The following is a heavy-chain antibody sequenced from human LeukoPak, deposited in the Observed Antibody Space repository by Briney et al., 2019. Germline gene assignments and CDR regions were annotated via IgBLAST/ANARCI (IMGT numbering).Heavy chain of an antibody. CDR3: ARGLVEMATIVMLGY. V-gene: IGHV3-30-3*01. CDR2: ISYDGSNK. Sequence: GRSLRLSCAASGFTFSSYAMHWVRQAPGKGLEWVAVISYDGSNKYYADSVKGRFTISRDNSKNTLYLQMNSLRAEDTAVYYCARGLVEMATIVMLGYWGQGTLVTVSS. J-gene: IGHJ4*02. D-gene: IGHD5-24*01. CDR1: GFTFSSYA.